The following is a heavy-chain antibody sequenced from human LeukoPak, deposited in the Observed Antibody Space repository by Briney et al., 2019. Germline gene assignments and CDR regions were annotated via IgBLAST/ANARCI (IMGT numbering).Heavy chain of an antibody. V-gene: IGHV1-24*01. Sequence: ASVKVSCKVSGYTHTELSMHWVRQAPGKGLEWMGGFDPEDGETIYAQKFQGRVTMTEDTSTDTAYMELSSLRSEDTAVYYCATLAAAGTRFDYWGQGTLVTVSS. CDR2: FDPEDGET. CDR1: GYTHTELS. CDR3: ATLAAAGTRFDY. J-gene: IGHJ4*02. D-gene: IGHD6-13*01.